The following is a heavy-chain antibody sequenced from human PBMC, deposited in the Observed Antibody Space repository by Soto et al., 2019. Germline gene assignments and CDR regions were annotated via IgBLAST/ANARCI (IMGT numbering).Heavy chain of an antibody. CDR2: IYYSGST. V-gene: IGHV4-39*01. D-gene: IGHD1-1*01. CDR1: GGSISSSSYY. Sequence: QLQLQESGPGLVKPSETLSLTCTVSGGSISSSSYYWGWIRQPPGKGLEWIGSIYYSGSTYDNPSLKSRATISVDTSKNQFSLKLSSVTAADSAVYYCARPSARGRNWKGDFDYWGQGTLVTVSS. J-gene: IGHJ4*02. CDR3: ARPSARGRNWKGDFDY.